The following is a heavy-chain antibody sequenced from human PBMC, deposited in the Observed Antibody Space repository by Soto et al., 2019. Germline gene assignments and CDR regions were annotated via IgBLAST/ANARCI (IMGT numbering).Heavy chain of an antibody. D-gene: IGHD3-16*01. CDR2: IYHSGST. CDR3: ARCPRLRGWAWRDHAGRYVAL. J-gene: IGHJ2*01. Sequence: QVQLQESGPGLVKPSGTLSLTCAVSGGSISSSNWWSWVRQPPGKGLEWIGEIYHSGSTNYNTSRKSRVTVSVDTSKNQFSRKLSSVTAADTAVYSCARCPRLRGWAWRDHAGRYVALWGRGTLVNVSS. V-gene: IGHV4-4*02. CDR1: GGSISSSNW.